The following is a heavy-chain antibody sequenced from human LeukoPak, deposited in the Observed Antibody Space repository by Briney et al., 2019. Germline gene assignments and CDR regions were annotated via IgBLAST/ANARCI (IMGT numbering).Heavy chain of an antibody. CDR1: GFTFSGYG. Sequence: GGSLRLSCAASGFTFSGYGMHWVRQAPGKGLEWVAFIRYDGSNKYYADSVKGRFTISRDNSKNTLYLQMNSLRAEDTAVYYCARGKSSSWYYFDYWGQGTLVTVSS. D-gene: IGHD6-13*01. V-gene: IGHV3-30*02. CDR2: IRYDGSNK. CDR3: ARGKSSSWYYFDY. J-gene: IGHJ4*02.